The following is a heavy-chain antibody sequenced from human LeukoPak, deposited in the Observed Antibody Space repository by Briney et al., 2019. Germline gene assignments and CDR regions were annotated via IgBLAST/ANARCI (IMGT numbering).Heavy chain of an antibody. CDR3: ARDGYYYDSSGYSTRSTGFDP. CDR1: GGSFSDYY. D-gene: IGHD3-22*01. CDR2: IYYSGST. V-gene: IGHV4-34*01. J-gene: IGHJ5*02. Sequence: SETLSLTCAVYGGSFSDYYWSWIRQPPGKGLEWIGSIYYSGSTYYNPSLKSRVTISVDTSKNQFSLKLSSVTAADTAVYYCARDGYYYDSSGYSTRSTGFDPWGQGTLVTVSS.